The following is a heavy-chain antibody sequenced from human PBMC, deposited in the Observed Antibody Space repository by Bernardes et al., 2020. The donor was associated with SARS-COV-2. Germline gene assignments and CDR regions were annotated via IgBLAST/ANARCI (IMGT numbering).Heavy chain of an antibody. CDR2: ISAVGGGT. D-gene: IGHD6-6*01. Sequence: GGSLRLSCAASGFTFSSYAMSWVRQAPGKGLEWVSSISAVGGGTYYADSMKGRFTISRDNSKNTLYLQMNTLRAEDTAVYYCAKHTEYSSSAMDVWGQGTTVTVSS. V-gene: IGHV3-23*01. CDR1: GFTFSSYA. CDR3: AKHTEYSSSAMDV. J-gene: IGHJ6*02.